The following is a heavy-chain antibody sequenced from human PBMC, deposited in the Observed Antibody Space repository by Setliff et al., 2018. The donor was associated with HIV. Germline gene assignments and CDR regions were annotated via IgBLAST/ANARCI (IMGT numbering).Heavy chain of an antibody. CDR2: IFHSGST. CDR3: ARERSRGYTDPPRFDY. J-gene: IGHJ4*02. Sequence: SETLSLTCAVYGGSFSSHYWTWIRQPPGRGLEWIGEIFHSGSTNYNPSLKSRVTISVDTSKNQFSLRLTSVTAADTAVYYCARERSRGYTDPPRFDYWGQGTLVTVSS. V-gene: IGHV4-34*12. CDR1: GGSFSSHY. D-gene: IGHD5-18*01.